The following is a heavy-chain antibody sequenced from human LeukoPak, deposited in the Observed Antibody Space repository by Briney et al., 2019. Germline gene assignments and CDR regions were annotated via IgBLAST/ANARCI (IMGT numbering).Heavy chain of an antibody. CDR1: GGSISTNY. CDR2: IYYSGST. D-gene: IGHD5-18*01. J-gene: IGHJ6*03. CDR3: ARVLYGYSYGSDYYYYYMDV. Sequence: SETLSLTCTVSGGSISTNYWSWIRQPPGKGLEWTGYIYYSGSTNYNPSLKSRVTISVDTSKNQFSLKLSSVTAADTAVYYCARVLYGYSYGSDYYYYYMDVWGKGTTVTVSS. V-gene: IGHV4-59*01.